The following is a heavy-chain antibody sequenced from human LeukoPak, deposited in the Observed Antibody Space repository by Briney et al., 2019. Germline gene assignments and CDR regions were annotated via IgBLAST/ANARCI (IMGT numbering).Heavy chain of an antibody. Sequence: SETLSLTCTVSGGSISSYYWSWIRQPPGKGLEWIGYMYYSGSTNYNPSLKSRVTISVDTSKNQFSLKLSSVTAADTAVYYCARFSGSYPYYFDYWGQGTLATVSS. CDR3: ARFSGSYPYYFDY. V-gene: IGHV4-59*01. J-gene: IGHJ4*02. CDR1: GGSISSYY. CDR2: MYYSGST. D-gene: IGHD1-26*01.